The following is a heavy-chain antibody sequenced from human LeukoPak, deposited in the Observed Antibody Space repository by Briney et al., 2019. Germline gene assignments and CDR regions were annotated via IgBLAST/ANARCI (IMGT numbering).Heavy chain of an antibody. CDR1: GYTFTSYA. CDR3: ARQYYYDSSGCWYFDL. J-gene: IGHJ2*01. CDR2: IIPIFGTA. V-gene: IGHV1-69*13. Sequence: SVKVSCKASGYTFTSYAISWVRQAPGQGLEWMGGIIPIFGTANYAQKFQGRVTITADESTSTAYMELSSLRSEDTAVYYCARQYYYDSSGCWYFDLWGRGTLVTVSS. D-gene: IGHD3-22*01.